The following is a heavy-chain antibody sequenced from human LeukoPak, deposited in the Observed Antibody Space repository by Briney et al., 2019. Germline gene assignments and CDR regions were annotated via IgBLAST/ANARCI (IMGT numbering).Heavy chain of an antibody. V-gene: IGHV4-59*01. CDR1: GGSISSYY. J-gene: IGHJ5*02. CDR2: IYYSGST. Sequence: SETLSLTCTVSGGSISSYYWSWIRQPPGKGLEWIGYIYYSGSTNCNPSLKSRVTISVDTSKNQFSLKLSSVTAADTAVYYCARGVPNYDFWSGYYFRGWFDPWGQGTLVTVSS. CDR3: ARGVPNYDFWSGYYFRGWFDP. D-gene: IGHD3-3*01.